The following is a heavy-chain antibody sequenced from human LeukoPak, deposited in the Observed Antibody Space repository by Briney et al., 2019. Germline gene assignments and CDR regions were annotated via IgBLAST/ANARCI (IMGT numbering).Heavy chain of an antibody. CDR1: GGSFNGYY. CDR3: ARGRPYYYDTRPIDP. D-gene: IGHD3-22*01. CDR2: INHSGST. V-gene: IGHV4-34*01. Sequence: SETLSLTCAVYGGSFNGYYWTWIRQPPGKGLEWIGEINHSGSTDYSPSLKGRVNISVDPSKKQFSLKLSGVTVADTAVYYCARGRPYYYDTRPIDPWGQGTLVTVSS. J-gene: IGHJ5*02.